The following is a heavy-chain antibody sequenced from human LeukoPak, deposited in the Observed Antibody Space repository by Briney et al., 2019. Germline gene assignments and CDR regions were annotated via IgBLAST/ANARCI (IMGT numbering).Heavy chain of an antibody. CDR3: ARHYTNYLFYYMDV. V-gene: IGHV5-51*01. J-gene: IGHJ6*03. CDR2: IYPGDSDT. Sequence: GESLKISCKGSGYTFTSYWIGWVRHMPGKGLEWMGIIYPGDSDTRYSPSFQGQVTISADKSTSTAYLQWSSLKASDTAMYYCARHYTNYLFYYMDVWGKGTTVTVSS. CDR1: GYTFTSYW. D-gene: IGHD4-11*01.